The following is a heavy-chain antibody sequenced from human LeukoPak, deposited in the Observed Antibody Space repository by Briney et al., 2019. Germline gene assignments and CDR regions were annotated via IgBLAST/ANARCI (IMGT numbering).Heavy chain of an antibody. J-gene: IGHJ4*02. Sequence: SQTLSLTCAVSGGSISSGGYSWSWIRQPPGKGLGWIGYIYHSGSTYYNPSLRSRVTISVDRSKNQFSLKLSSVTAADTAVYYCARGYSSSWYIDWGQGTLVAVSS. CDR1: GGSISSGGYS. D-gene: IGHD6-13*01. V-gene: IGHV4-30-2*01. CDR3: ARGYSSSWYID. CDR2: IYHSGST.